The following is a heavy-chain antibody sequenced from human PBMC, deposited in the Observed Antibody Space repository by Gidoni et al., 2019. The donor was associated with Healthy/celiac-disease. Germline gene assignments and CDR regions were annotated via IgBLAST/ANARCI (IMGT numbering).Heavy chain of an antibody. Sequence: QVQLVQSGAEVKKPGSSVKVSCKASGGTFSSYTISWVRQAPGQGLEWMGRIIPILGIANDAQKFQGRVTITADKSTSTAYMELSSLRSEDTAVYYCARAGYCSSTSCYGAFDIWGQGTMVTVSS. V-gene: IGHV1-69*02. CDR1: GGTFSSYT. J-gene: IGHJ3*02. CDR3: ARAGYCSSTSCYGAFDI. CDR2: IIPILGIA. D-gene: IGHD2-2*01.